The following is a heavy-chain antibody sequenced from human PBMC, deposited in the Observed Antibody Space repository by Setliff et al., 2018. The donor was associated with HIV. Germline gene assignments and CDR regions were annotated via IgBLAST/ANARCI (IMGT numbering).Heavy chain of an antibody. CDR2: IYPGDSDT. D-gene: IGHD6-13*01. CDR3: ARQQSSSWYPDYFDY. Sequence: PGESLKISCKGSGYSFTSYWIGWVRQMPGKGLEWMGIIYPGDSDTRHSPSFQGQVTISADKSISTAYLQWSSLKASDTAMYYCARQQSSSWYPDYFDYWGQGTLVTVSS. V-gene: IGHV5-51*01. CDR1: GYSFTSYW. J-gene: IGHJ4*02.